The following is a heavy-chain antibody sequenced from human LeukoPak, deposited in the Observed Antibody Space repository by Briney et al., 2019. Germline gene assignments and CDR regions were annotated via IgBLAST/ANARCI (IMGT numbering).Heavy chain of an antibody. V-gene: IGHV3-23*01. J-gene: IGHJ1*01. CDR2: ISGSGDST. CDR3: AANCGGDCYAPSSH. Sequence: GGSLRLSCAASGITFSTYAMSWVRQAPGKGLEWVSAISGSGDSTYYADSVKGRFTISRDNSKNTLSLQMNSLRAEDTAVYYCAANCGGDCYAPSSHWGQGTLVTVSS. D-gene: IGHD2-21*02. CDR1: GITFSTYA.